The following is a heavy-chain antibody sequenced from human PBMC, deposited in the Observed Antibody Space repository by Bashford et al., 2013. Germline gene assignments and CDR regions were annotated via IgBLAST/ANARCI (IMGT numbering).Heavy chain of an antibody. D-gene: IGHD5-12*01. Sequence: WVRQAPGQGLEWMGWMNPNSGNTGYAQKFQGRVTMTRNTSISTAYMELSSLRSEDTAVYYCARGGGYDVDYWGQGNPGSPSPQ. CDR2: MNPNSGNT. V-gene: IGHV1-8*01. J-gene: IGHJ4*02. CDR3: ARGGGYDVDY.